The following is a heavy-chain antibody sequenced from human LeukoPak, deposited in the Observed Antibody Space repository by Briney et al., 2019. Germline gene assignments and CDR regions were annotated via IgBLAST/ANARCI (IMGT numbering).Heavy chain of an antibody. V-gene: IGHV3-11*04. CDR1: GFTFSDYY. D-gene: IGHD5-18*01. J-gene: IGHJ6*03. CDR2: ISNRGNNI. Sequence: GGSLRLSCAASGFTFSDYYMGWIRQAPGKGLEWVSYISNRGNNIYYADSVKGRFTISRDNAKNSLYLQMNSLRAEDTAVYYCARDRTAMVIGRNYYYMDVWGKGTTVTVSS. CDR3: ARDRTAMVIGRNYYYMDV.